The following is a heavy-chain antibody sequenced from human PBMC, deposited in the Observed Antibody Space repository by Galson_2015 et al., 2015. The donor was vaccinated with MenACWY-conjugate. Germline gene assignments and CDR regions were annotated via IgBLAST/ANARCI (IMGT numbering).Heavy chain of an antibody. Sequence: ETLSLTCTVSGGSISSRSYYWDWIRQPPGRGLEWIGTIYYSGSTYYNSSLKSRVTISVDTSQNQFSLNLSSVTAADTAMYYCARHDRTAPARSGAFDIWGRGTMVTVTS. V-gene: IGHV4-39*01. D-gene: IGHD2-2*01. CDR3: ARHDRTAPARSGAFDI. CDR1: GGSISSRSYY. J-gene: IGHJ3*02. CDR2: IYYSGST.